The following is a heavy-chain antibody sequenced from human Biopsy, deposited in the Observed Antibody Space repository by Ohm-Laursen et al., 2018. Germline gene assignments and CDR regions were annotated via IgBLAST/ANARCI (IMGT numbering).Heavy chain of an antibody. J-gene: IGHJ3*01. CDR2: IWSSATYK. CDR3: VKDGGQTAPYSFDV. CDR1: GFTFSDHN. D-gene: IGHD3-16*01. V-gene: IGHV3-33*06. Sequence: SLRLSCLASGFTFSDHNMHWVRQAPGKGLEWVAFIWSSATYKAYADSVKGRFTVSRVNSKNTVYLQMNSLSADDTAIYSCVKDGGQTAPYSFDVWGQGTMVTVSS.